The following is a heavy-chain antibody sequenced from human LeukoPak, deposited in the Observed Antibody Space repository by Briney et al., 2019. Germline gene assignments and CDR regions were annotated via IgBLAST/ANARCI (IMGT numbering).Heavy chain of an antibody. CDR2: IGGGGDT. Sequence: PGGSLRLSCAASGFTFSNYDFHWVRQVPGKGLEWVSAIGGGGDTYYSASVEGRFTISRENGKNSLFLQMNSMRDGDTAVYYCAREKSGAAGGHYYYGVDVWGQGTTVIVSS. D-gene: IGHD6-13*01. CDR3: AREKSGAAGGHYYYGVDV. J-gene: IGHJ6*02. V-gene: IGHV3-13*01. CDR1: GFTFSNYD.